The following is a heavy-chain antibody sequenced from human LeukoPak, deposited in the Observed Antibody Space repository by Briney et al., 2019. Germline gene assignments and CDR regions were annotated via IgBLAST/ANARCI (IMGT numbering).Heavy chain of an antibody. D-gene: IGHD4-17*01. CDR3: ARSLTVTTYNWFDP. CDR1: GDSISGYY. J-gene: IGHJ5*02. V-gene: IGHV4-4*07. Sequence: SETLSLTCTVSGDSISGYYWSWIRQPAGKGLEWIGHIYTSGSTNYNPSLKSRVTMSVDTSKNQLSLKLSSVTAADTAVYYCARSLTVTTYNWFDPWGQGTLVTVSS. CDR2: IYTSGST.